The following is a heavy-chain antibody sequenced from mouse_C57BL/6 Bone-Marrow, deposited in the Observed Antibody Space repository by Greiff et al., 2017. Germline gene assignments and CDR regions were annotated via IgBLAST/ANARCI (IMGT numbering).Heavy chain of an antibody. CDR1: GFTFSDYG. D-gene: IGHD1-1*01. J-gene: IGHJ3*01. V-gene: IGHV5-17*01. CDR2: ISSGSSTI. Sequence: EVKLMESGGGLVKPGGSLKLSCAASGFTFSDYGMHWVRQAPEKGLEWVAYISSGSSTIYYADTVKGRFTISRDNAKNTLFLQMTSLRSEDTAMYYCARSLYGTQFAYWGQGTLVTVSA. CDR3: ARSLYGTQFAY.